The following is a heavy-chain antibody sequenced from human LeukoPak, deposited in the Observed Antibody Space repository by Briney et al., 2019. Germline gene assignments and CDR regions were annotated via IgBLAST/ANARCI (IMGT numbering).Heavy chain of an antibody. D-gene: IGHD4-11*01. CDR1: GGSFNGYY. Sequence: PSETLSLTCAVYGGSFNGYYWTWFRQSPGKGLEWIGEINHGGSTKYHPSLKSRVATSVDTSKKQFYLKLSSVTAADTAVYYCARGGLSSNYFDYWGQGTLVTVSS. CDR3: ARGGLSSNYFDY. CDR2: INHGGST. V-gene: IGHV4-34*01. J-gene: IGHJ4*02.